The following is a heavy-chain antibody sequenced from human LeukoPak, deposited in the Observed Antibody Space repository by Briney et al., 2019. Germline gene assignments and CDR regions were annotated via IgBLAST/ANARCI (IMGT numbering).Heavy chain of an antibody. Sequence: PSETLSLTCTVSGGSITSNYWSWIRQPPGRGLEWVAYIYYTGSANYNPSLKSRITISVDTSKNQFSLKVSSVTAADTAVYYCARGQGTVTTHWGQGTLVTVSS. V-gene: IGHV4-59*08. CDR3: ARGQGTVTTH. CDR1: GGSITSNY. CDR2: IYYTGSA. D-gene: IGHD4-17*01. J-gene: IGHJ4*02.